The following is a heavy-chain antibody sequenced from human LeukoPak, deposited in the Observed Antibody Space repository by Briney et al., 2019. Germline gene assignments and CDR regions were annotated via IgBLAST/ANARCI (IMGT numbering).Heavy chain of an antibody. CDR3: AREKQKYSSGWYCLDY. J-gene: IGHJ4*02. D-gene: IGHD6-19*01. Sequence: GGSLRLSCAASGFTFSNYWMSWVRQAPGKGLEWVANINQDGSEKYSVDSVKGRFTISRDNAKNSLYLQMNSLRAEDTAVYYCAREKQKYSSGWYCLDYWGQGTLVTVSS. CDR1: GFTFSNYW. V-gene: IGHV3-7*01. CDR2: INQDGSEK.